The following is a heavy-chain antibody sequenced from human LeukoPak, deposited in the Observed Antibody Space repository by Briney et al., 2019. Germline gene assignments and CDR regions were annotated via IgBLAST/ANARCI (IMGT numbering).Heavy chain of an antibody. Sequence: SETLSLTCTVSGDSIIGYYWSWIRQPPGKGLEWIGYIHYSGSTNYNPSLQSRVTISVDTSRSHFSLKLSSATAADTAVYYCARGERLGPDFWGQGTLVTVSS. CDR2: IHYSGST. D-gene: IGHD1-1*01. V-gene: IGHV4-59*01. J-gene: IGHJ4*02. CDR3: ARGERLGPDF. CDR1: GDSIIGYY.